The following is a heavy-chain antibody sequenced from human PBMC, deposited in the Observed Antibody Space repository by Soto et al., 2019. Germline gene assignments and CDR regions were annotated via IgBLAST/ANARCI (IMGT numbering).Heavy chain of an antibody. CDR1: GFTFSSYS. CDR3: ARDGKDYALDY. V-gene: IGHV3-21*01. D-gene: IGHD4-17*01. Sequence: EVQLVESGGGLVKPGGSLRLSCAASGFTFSSYSMNWLRQAPGKGLEWVSSISSSSSYIYYADSVKGRFTISRDNAKNSLYLQMNSLRAQDTAVYYCARDGKDYALDYWGQGTLVTVSS. J-gene: IGHJ4*02. CDR2: ISSSSSYI.